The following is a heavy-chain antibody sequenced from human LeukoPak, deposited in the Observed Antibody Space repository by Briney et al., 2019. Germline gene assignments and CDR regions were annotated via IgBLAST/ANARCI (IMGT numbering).Heavy chain of an antibody. CDR1: GFTFSDYY. J-gene: IGHJ6*03. Sequence: GGSLRLSCAASGFTFSDYYMSWIRQAPGKGLEWVAVISYDGSNKYYADSVKGRFTISRDNSKNTLYLQMNSLRAEDTAVYYCARVGSSSYYYYYYMDVWGKGTTVTVSS. CDR3: ARVGSSSYYYYYYMDV. CDR2: ISYDGSNK. D-gene: IGHD6-6*01. V-gene: IGHV3-30*03.